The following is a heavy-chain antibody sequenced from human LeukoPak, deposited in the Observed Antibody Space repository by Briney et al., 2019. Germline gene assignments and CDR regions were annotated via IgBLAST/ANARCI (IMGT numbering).Heavy chain of an antibody. D-gene: IGHD1-26*01. CDR3: ATDRLGAILFALGY. J-gene: IGHJ4*02. Sequence: ASLKVSCNVSGYTLTVLSMHWVRQAPGKGLERMLGFDSEDGETIYAQKFQGRVTMTEDTSTGTAYMELSSLRSDDTAVYYCATDRLGAILFALGYWGQGTLVTVSS. V-gene: IGHV1-24*01. CDR2: FDSEDGET. CDR1: GYTLTVLS.